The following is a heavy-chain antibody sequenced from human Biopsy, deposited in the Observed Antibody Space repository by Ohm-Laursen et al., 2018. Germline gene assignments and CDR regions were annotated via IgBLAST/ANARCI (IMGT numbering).Heavy chain of an antibody. CDR1: GYSFTSHY. Sequence: SVKVSCKASGYSFTSHYMHWVRQAPGQGLEWMGMINPSGSTTSYPQIFQGRVTMTRDTSKSTVYMELSSLRSADTAVYFCARNTGWYGDLYYFDYWGQGTLVTVSS. CDR2: INPSGSTT. CDR3: ARNTGWYGDLYYFDY. V-gene: IGHV1-46*01. D-gene: IGHD6-19*01. J-gene: IGHJ4*02.